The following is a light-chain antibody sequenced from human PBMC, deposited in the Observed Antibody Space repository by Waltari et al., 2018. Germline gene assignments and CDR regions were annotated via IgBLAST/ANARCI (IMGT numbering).Light chain of an antibody. CDR3: QQRSNWPIT. V-gene: IGKV3-11*01. CDR2: AAS. J-gene: IGKJ5*01. CDR1: QSVSSY. Sequence: EIVLTQSPATLSLSPGERATLSCRASQSVSSYLAWYQQKPGQAPRRLIYAASNRATGIPARFSGSGSETDVTLTVSSLESEELAVYYCQQRSNWPITFGQGTRLEIK.